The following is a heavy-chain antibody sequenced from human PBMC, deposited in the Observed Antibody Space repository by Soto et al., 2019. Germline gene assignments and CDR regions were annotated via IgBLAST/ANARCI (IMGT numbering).Heavy chain of an antibody. CDR3: AHRRGYGELLH. CDR1: GFSLSTSGVG. Sequence: QITLKESGPTLVQPTQTLTLTCTFSGFSLSTSGVGVGWIRQPPGKALEWLAIIYWDDNKRYSPSLMSRLTXTXDTSKNQGVLTMTTMDPVDTATYYCAHRRGYGELLHWGQGTLVTVSS. CDR2: IYWDDNK. D-gene: IGHD3-10*01. V-gene: IGHV2-5*02. J-gene: IGHJ4*02.